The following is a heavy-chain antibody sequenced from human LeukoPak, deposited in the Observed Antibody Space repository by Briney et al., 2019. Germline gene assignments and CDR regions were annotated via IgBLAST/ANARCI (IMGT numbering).Heavy chain of an antibody. Sequence: SQTLSLTCTVSGGSISSGSYYWSWIRQPAGKGLEWIGRIYTSGSINYNPSLKSRVTISVDTSKNQFSLKLSSVTAADTAVYYCARGRILYYMDVWGKGTTVTVSS. CDR3: ARGRILYYMDV. CDR2: IYTSGSI. J-gene: IGHJ6*03. V-gene: IGHV4-61*02. CDR1: GGSISSGSYY. D-gene: IGHD2-15*01.